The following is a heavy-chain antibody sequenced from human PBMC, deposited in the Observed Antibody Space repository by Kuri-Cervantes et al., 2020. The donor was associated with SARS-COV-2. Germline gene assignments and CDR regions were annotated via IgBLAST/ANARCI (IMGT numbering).Heavy chain of an antibody. CDR1: GFTFSSYG. J-gene: IGHJ4*02. Sequence: GGSLRLSCAVSGFTFSSYGMHWVRQAPGKGLVWVSRINSYGSSTSYADSVKGRFTISRDNAKNTLYLQMDSLRAEDTAVYYCAREEGGELGEAFDYWGQGALVTVSS. CDR2: INSYGSST. V-gene: IGHV3-74*01. D-gene: IGHD7-27*01. CDR3: AREEGGELGEAFDY.